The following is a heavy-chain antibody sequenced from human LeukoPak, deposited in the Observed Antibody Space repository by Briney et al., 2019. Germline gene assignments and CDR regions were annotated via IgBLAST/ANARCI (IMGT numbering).Heavy chain of an antibody. CDR2: IYYSGST. CDR3: ARVVSLITMIVVAPYNWFDP. V-gene: IGHV4-39*07. Sequence: SETLSLTCTVSGGSISSSSYYWGWIRQPPGKGLVWIGSIYYSGSTYYNPSLKSRVTISVDTSKNQFSLKLSSVTAADTAVYYCARVVSLITMIVVAPYNWFDPWGQGTLVTVSS. D-gene: IGHD3-22*01. J-gene: IGHJ5*02. CDR1: GGSISSSSYY.